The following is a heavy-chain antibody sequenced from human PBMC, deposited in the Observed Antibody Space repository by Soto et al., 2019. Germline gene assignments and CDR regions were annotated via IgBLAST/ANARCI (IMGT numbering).Heavy chain of an antibody. CDR2: IYYSGST. J-gene: IGHJ4*02. CDR3: ARGAYSSGWSPFDY. Sequence: QVQLQESGPGLVKPSETLSLTCTVSGGSVSSGSYYWSWIRQPPGKGLEWIGYIYYSGSTNYNPSRKSRVTISVDTSKNQFSLKLSSVTAADTAVYYCARGAYSSGWSPFDYWGQGTLVTVSS. D-gene: IGHD6-19*01. CDR1: GGSVSSGSYY. V-gene: IGHV4-61*01.